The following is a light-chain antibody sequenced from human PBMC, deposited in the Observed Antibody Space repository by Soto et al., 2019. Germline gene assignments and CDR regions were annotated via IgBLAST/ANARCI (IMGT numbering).Light chain of an antibody. Sequence: VMTQTPLSRSVAPGQPASIFCQSSESRLHSAGKTYLYWYLXKTGQPPHVXIYELSNRFSGVPDKFRGIGSGTDFTLTISRVEAEDVAVDYGMQRMQVPITFGQGTRLDIK. CDR3: MQRMQVPIT. J-gene: IGKJ5*01. V-gene: IGKV2D-29*01. CDR1: ESRLHSAGKTY. CDR2: ELS.